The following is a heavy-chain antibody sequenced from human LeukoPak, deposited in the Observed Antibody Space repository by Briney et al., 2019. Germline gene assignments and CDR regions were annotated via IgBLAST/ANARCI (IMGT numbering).Heavy chain of an antibody. Sequence: GSLRLSCEASGFTFSTFAMIWVRQPPGKGLEWVSSIFPSGGEIHYADSVKGRFTISRDNSKNTLYLQMNSLRAEDTAVYYCARDGGIAVGGANDYWGQGTLVTVSS. D-gene: IGHD6-19*01. CDR2: IFPSGGEI. V-gene: IGHV3-23*01. J-gene: IGHJ4*02. CDR1: GFTFSTFA. CDR3: ARDGGIAVGGANDY.